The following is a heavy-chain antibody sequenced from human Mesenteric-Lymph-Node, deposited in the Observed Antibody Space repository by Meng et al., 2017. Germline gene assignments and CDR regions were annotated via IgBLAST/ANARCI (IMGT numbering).Heavy chain of an antibody. CDR1: GDSISSSSHY. J-gene: IGHJ4*02. CDR2: IYTSGST. D-gene: IGHD6-19*01. V-gene: IGHV4-61*02. Sequence: LRLSCTVSGDSISSSSHYWSWIRQPAGKGLEWIGRIYTSGSTNYNPSLRSRVSILVDTSKNQFSLNLSSVTAADTAVYYCARDRDSSGWYGLIDYWGQGTLVTVSS. CDR3: ARDRDSSGWYGLIDY.